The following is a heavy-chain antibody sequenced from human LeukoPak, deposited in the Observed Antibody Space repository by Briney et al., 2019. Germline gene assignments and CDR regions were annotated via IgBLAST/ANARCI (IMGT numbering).Heavy chain of an antibody. CDR3: ARDVTVADT. D-gene: IGHD6-19*01. CDR2: ISAYNGNT. Sequence: ASVKVSCKAPGYSFTSYGLSWVRQAPGQGLEWMGWISAYNGNTKYAQRLQGRVTLTTDTSTSTAYMELRSLRSDDTAVYYCARDVTVADTWGQGTLVTVSS. J-gene: IGHJ4*02. V-gene: IGHV1-18*01. CDR1: GYSFTSYG.